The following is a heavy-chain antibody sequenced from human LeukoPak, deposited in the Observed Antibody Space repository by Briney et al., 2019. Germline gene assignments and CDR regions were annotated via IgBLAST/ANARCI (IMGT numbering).Heavy chain of an antibody. CDR2: MNPESGNT. CDR1: GYTFTSYD. CDR3: ARRAVDNSYYYYMDV. D-gene: IGHD6-19*01. J-gene: IGHJ6*03. Sequence: GASVKVSCKASGYTFTSYDISWVRQAPGQGLEWMGWMNPESGNTGYAQKFQGRVTITRNTSISTAYMEVSSLRYEDTAVYYCARRAVDNSYYYYMDVWGKGTTVTVSS. V-gene: IGHV1-8*03.